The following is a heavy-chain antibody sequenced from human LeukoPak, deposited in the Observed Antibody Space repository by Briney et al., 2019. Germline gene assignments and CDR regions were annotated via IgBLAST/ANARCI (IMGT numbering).Heavy chain of an antibody. CDR1: GGSIRSYY. CDR2: IYYSVDT. V-gene: IGHV4-59*12. CDR3: ARGRDGYNDYFDY. J-gene: IGHJ4*02. D-gene: IGHD5-24*01. Sequence: SETLSLTCNVSGGSIRSYYWSWIRQPPGKGLEWIGYIYYSVDTKYSPSLKSRVTISADTSKNQFSLKLSSVTAADTAVYYCARGRDGYNDYFDYWGQGTLVTVSS.